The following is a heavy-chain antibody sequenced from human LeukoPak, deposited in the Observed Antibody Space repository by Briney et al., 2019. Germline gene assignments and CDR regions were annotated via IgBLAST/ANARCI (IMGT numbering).Heavy chain of an antibody. CDR1: GFTVSSNY. CDR3: TTVTMVRDYDY. J-gene: IGHJ4*02. V-gene: IGHV3-15*01. CDR2: IKKKGDGGTT. Sequence: GGSLRLSCAASGFTVSSNYMSWVRQAPGKGLEWVGRIKKKGDGGTTDYAAPVKGRFTISRDDSKNVLYLEMSNLKIEDTAVYYCTTVTMVRDYDYWGQGTLVTVSA. D-gene: IGHD3-10*01.